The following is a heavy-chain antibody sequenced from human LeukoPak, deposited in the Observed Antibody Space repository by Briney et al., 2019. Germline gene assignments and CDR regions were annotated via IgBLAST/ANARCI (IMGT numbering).Heavy chain of an antibody. CDR1: GGSVSSTNW. CDR3: TRDWSPGPQYL. CDR2: VHLDGRT. V-gene: IGHV4-4*02. Sequence: PSGTLSLTCAVSGGSVSSTNWWTWFRQPPGKGLEWIGEVHLDGRTNYNPSLTGRLTMSVDLYENHISLKLTSVTAADTAIYYCTRDWSPGPQYLWGQGTLVTVSS. D-gene: IGHD4-11*01. J-gene: IGHJ4*02.